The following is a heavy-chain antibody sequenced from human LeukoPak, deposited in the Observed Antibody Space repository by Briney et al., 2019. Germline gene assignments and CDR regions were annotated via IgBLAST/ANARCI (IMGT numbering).Heavy chain of an antibody. V-gene: IGHV3-30*18. CDR2: ISYDGSNK. Sequence: GRSLRLSCAASGFTFSSYGMHWVRQAPGKGLEWEAVISYDGSNKYYADSVKGRFTISRDNSKNTLYLQMNSLRAEDTAVYYCAKETDYGDYVDYWGQGTLVTVSS. J-gene: IGHJ4*02. CDR1: GFTFSSYG. CDR3: AKETDYGDYVDY. D-gene: IGHD4-17*01.